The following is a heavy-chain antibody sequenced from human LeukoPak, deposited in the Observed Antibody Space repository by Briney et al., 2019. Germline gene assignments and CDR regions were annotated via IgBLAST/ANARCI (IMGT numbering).Heavy chain of an antibody. Sequence: ASVKVSCKASGYTFTGYYMHWVRQAPGQGLEWIGWINPNSGGTNYAQKFQGRVTMTRDTSISTACMELSRLRSDDTAVYYCARAGGSSGWYYFDYWGQGTLVTVSS. V-gene: IGHV1-2*02. CDR3: ARAGGSSGWYYFDY. CDR1: GYTFTGYY. D-gene: IGHD6-19*01. J-gene: IGHJ4*02. CDR2: INPNSGGT.